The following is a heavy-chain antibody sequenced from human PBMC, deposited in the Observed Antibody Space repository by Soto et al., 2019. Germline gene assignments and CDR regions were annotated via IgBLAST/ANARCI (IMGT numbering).Heavy chain of an antibody. V-gene: IGHV4-34*01. J-gene: IGHJ4*02. CDR3: ARGWYYYGSGSYSHFDY. CDR1: GGSFSGYY. Sequence: QVQLQQWCAGLLKPSETLSLTCAVYGGSFSGYYWSWIRQPPGKGLEWIGEINHSGSTNYNPSLKSRVTISVDTSKNQFSLKLSSVTAADTAVYYCARGWYYYGSGSYSHFDYWGQGTLVTVSS. CDR2: INHSGST. D-gene: IGHD3-10*01.